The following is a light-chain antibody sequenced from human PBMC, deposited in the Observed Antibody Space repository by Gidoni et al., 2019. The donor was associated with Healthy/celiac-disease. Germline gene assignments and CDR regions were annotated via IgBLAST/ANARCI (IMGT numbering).Light chain of an antibody. V-gene: IGLV3-19*01. CDR3: NSRDSSGNHVV. J-gene: IGLJ2*01. Sequence: SSELTQDPAVSVAFGQTVRITCQGDSLRSYYASWYQQKPGHAPVLVIYGKNNRPAGIPDRFSGSSSGNTASLTITGAQAEDEADYDCNSRDSSGNHVVFGGGTKLTVL. CDR2: GKN. CDR1: SLRSYY.